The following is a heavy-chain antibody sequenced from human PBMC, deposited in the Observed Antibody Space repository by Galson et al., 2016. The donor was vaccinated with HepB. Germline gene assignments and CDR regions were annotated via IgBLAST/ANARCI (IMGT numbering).Heavy chain of an antibody. CDR3: GSVFEY. V-gene: IGHV3-74*01. CDR2: INNDGSRT. J-gene: IGHJ4*02. CDR1: GFTFTNYW. Sequence: SLRLSCAASGFTFTNYWIHWVRQAPGKGPVWVSGINNDGSRTFYADAVKGRFTISRDNAKNTLYLQMNSLRAEDTAVYYCGSVFEYWGQGTLVAVSS. D-gene: IGHD3-10*01.